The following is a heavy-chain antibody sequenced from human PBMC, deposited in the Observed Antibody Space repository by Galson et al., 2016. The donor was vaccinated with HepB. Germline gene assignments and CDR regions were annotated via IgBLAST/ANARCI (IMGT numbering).Heavy chain of an antibody. CDR3: AREYSGTPGFDS. CDR1: GFTFSNYW. Sequence: SLRLSCAASGFTFSNYWMSWVRQAPGKGLEWVANIKEDGSEKYYVDSVKGRFTISRDNAKKSLYIQMISLRSEDTALYYCAREYSGTPGFDSWGQGTLVAVSS. J-gene: IGHJ4*02. D-gene: IGHD1-26*01. CDR2: IKEDGSEK. V-gene: IGHV3-7*04.